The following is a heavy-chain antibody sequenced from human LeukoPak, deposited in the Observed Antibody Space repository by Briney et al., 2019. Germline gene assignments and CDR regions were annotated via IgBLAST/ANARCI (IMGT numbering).Heavy chain of an antibody. J-gene: IGHJ4*02. CDR3: ARGNSGYSYGRYYFDY. D-gene: IGHD5-18*01. Sequence: GGSLRLSCAASGFTFSSYGMHWVRQAPGKGLEWVAVIWYDGSNKYYADSVKGRFTISRDNSKNTLYLQMNSLRAEDTAVYYCARGNSGYSYGRYYFDYWGQGTLVTVSS. CDR1: GFTFSSYG. CDR2: IWYDGSNK. V-gene: IGHV3-33*01.